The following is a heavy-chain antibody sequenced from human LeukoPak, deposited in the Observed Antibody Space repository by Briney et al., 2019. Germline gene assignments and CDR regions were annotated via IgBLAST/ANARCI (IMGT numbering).Heavy chain of an antibody. CDR2: MNPNSGNT. D-gene: IGHD3-10*01. CDR1: GYTFTSYD. CDR3: ALMVRGVINYGMDV. J-gene: IGHJ6*02. Sequence: ASVKVSCKASGYTFTSYDINWVRQATGQGLEWMGWMNPNSGNTGYAQKFQGRVTMTRNTSISTAYMELSSLRSEDTAVYYCALMVRGVINYGMDVWGQGTTVTVSS. V-gene: IGHV1-8*01.